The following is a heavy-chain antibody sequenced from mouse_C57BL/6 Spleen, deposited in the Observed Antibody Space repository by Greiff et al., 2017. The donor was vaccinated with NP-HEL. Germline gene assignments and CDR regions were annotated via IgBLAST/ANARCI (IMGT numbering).Heavy chain of an antibody. D-gene: IGHD1-1*01. CDR2: ISYDGSN. J-gene: IGHJ4*01. CDR1: GYSITSGYY. CDR3: ARADYYGSSSYYYAMDY. Sequence: EVQLQQSGPGLVKPSQSLSLTCSVTGYSITSGYYWNWIRQFPGNKREWMGYISYDGSNNYNPSLKNRISITRDTSKNQFFLKLNSVTTEDTATYYCARADYYGSSSYYYAMDYWGQGTSVTVSS. V-gene: IGHV3-6*01.